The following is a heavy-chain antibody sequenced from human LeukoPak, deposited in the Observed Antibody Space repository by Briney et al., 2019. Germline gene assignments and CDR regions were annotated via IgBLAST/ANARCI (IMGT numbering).Heavy chain of an antibody. J-gene: IGHJ4*02. CDR3: ARDLLEGYYDSYYFDY. V-gene: IGHV6-1*01. CDR2: TYYRSKWYN. CDR1: GDSVSSNSAA. Sequence: SQTLSLTCAISGDSVSSNSAAWNWIRQSPSRGLEWLGRTYYRSKWYNDYAVSVKSRITINPDTSKNQFSLQLNSVTPEDTAVYYCARDLLEGYYDSYYFDYWGQGTLVTVSS. D-gene: IGHD3-10*01.